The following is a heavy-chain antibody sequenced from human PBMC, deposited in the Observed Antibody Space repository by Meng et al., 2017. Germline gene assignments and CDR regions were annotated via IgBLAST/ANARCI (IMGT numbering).Heavy chain of an antibody. V-gene: IGHV1-18*01. CDR2: ISAYNGNT. CDR3: ARGNYGDYLYYFDY. Sequence: QVQLVKSGVGWKKPGASVKVSCKASGYTFTSYGISWVRQAPGQGLEWMGWISAYNGNTNYAQKLQGRVTMTTDTSTSTAYMELRSLRSDDTAVYYCARGNYGDYLYYFDYWGQGTLVTVSS. CDR1: GYTFTSYG. J-gene: IGHJ4*02. D-gene: IGHD4-17*01.